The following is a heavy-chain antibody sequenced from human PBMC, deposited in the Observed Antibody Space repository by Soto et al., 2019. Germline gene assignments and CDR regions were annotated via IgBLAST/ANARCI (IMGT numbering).Heavy chain of an antibody. D-gene: IGHD2-2*01. Sequence: QLQLQESGPGLVKPSETLSLTCTVSGGSISSSSYYWGWIRQPPGKGLEWIGSIYYSGSTYYNPSLKSRVTLVVDTYKNQYSLQLSPVTAPDTAVYYCASQGHLIPAAMEGYYVMDVWGQGTTVTVSS. V-gene: IGHV4-39*01. CDR2: IYYSGST. CDR1: GGSISSSSYY. CDR3: ASQGHLIPAAMEGYYVMDV. J-gene: IGHJ6*02.